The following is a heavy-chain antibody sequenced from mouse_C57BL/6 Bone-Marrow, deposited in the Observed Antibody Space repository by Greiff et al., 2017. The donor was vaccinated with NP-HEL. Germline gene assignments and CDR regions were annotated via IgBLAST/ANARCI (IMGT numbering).Heavy chain of an antibody. V-gene: IGHV5-9*01. CDR2: ISGGGGNT. D-gene: IGHD1-1*01. CDR3: ARQIYYYGSSLYYFDY. Sequence: EVQVVESGGGLVKPGGSLKLSCAASGFTFSSYTMSWVRQTPEKRLEWVATISGGGGNTYYPDSVKGRFTISRDNAKNTLYLQMSSLRSEDTALYYCARQIYYYGSSLYYFDYWGQGTTLTVSS. J-gene: IGHJ2*01. CDR1: GFTFSSYT.